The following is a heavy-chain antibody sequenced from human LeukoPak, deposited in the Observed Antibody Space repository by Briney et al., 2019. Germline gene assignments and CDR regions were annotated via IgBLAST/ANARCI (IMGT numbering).Heavy chain of an antibody. CDR2: ISGSGGLT. J-gene: IGHJ4*02. V-gene: IGHV3-23*01. Sequence: PGGSLRLSCAPSGFTFSSYAMSWVRQAPGKGLEWVSGISGSGGLTYYADSVKGRFTISRDNSKNTLFLQMNSLRAEDTAVYYCAKGFAGSSDWYFDYWGQGTLVTVSS. CDR1: GFTFSSYA. D-gene: IGHD6-19*01. CDR3: AKGFAGSSDWYFDY.